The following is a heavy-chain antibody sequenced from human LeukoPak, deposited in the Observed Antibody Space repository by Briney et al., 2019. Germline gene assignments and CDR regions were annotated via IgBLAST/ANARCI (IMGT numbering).Heavy chain of an antibody. CDR3: ARVRVGAVADY. J-gene: IGHJ4*02. D-gene: IGHD6-19*01. V-gene: IGHV4-59*10. CDR1: GGSFSGYY. CDR2: IYSSGST. Sequence: SETLSLTCAVYGGSFSGYYWSWIRQPAGKTLEWIGRIYSSGSTNYNPSLKSRVTISVDTSKNQFSLKLRSVTATDTAVYYCARVRVGAVADYWGQGTLVTVSS.